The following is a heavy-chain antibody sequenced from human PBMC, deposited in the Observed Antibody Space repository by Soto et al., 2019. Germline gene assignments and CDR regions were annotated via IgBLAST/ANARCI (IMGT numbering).Heavy chain of an antibody. D-gene: IGHD1-26*01. Sequence: GPTLVNPTQTLTLTCTFSGFSLTTSGVGVGWIRQPPGKALEWLALIYWNDDERYSPSLRSRLTITKDTSKNQVVLTMTNMETGDTATYYCAPSRRSSGDAFDCWGRRKMVPV. V-gene: IGHV2-5*01. J-gene: IGHJ3*01. CDR1: GFSLTTSGVG. CDR3: APSRRSSGDAFDC. CDR2: IYWNDDE.